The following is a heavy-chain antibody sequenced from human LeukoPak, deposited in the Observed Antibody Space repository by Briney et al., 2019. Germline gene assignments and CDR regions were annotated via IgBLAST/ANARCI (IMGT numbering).Heavy chain of an antibody. CDR3: ARGHHGLGV. CDR2: INRDASEE. J-gene: IGHJ6*02. Sequence: GGSLRLSCAASGLTFSNFWMSWVRQAPGKGLEWVAQINRDASEESYVDSVKGRFTISRDNAKSSLYLQLNSLRDEDTAVYYCARGHHGLGVWGQGTTVTVSS. CDR1: GLTFSNFW. V-gene: IGHV3-7*01.